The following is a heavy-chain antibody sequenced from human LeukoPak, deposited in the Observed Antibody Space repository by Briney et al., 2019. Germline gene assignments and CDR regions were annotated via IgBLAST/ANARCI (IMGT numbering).Heavy chain of an antibody. CDR3: ARAALNYYGSGSYSDY. Sequence: NPSETLSLTCTVSGATMNTHYWSWIRQSPGKGLEWIGHSFYSGSTNYSPSLKSRVTISVDRPNNQFSLKLRSVSVADTAVYYCARAALNYYGSGSYSDYWGQGTLVTVSS. J-gene: IGHJ4*02. CDR2: SFYSGST. V-gene: IGHV4-59*11. CDR1: GATMNTHY. D-gene: IGHD3-10*01.